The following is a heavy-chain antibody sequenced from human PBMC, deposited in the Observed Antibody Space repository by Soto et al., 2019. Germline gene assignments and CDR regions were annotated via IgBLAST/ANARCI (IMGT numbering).Heavy chain of an antibody. CDR2: INHSGST. V-gene: IGHV4-34*01. D-gene: IGHD2-15*01. Sequence: SETLSLTCAVYGGSFSGYYWSWIRQPPGKGLEWIGEINHSGSTNYNPSLKSRVTISVDTSKNQFSLKLSSVTAADTAVYYCAQRLGYCSGGSCYGGYYFDYWGQGTLVTVSS. CDR1: GGSFSGYY. CDR3: AQRLGYCSGGSCYGGYYFDY. J-gene: IGHJ4*02.